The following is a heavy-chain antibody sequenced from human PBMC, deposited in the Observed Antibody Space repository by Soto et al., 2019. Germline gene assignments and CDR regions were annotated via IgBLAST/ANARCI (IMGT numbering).Heavy chain of an antibody. Sequence: SETLSLTCAVYGGSCSGYYWSWIRQPPGKGLEWIGEINHSGSTNYNPSLKSRVTISVDTSRNQFSLKLSSVTAADTAVYYCARGDPANGDYDVWGQGTLVTVSS. D-gene: IGHD4-17*01. V-gene: IGHV4-34*01. J-gene: IGHJ4*02. CDR1: GGSCSGYY. CDR3: ARGDPANGDYDV. CDR2: INHSGST.